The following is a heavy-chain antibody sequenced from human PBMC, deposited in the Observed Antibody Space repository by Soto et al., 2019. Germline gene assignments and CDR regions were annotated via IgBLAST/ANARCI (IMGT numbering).Heavy chain of an antibody. Sequence: ASVKVSCKASGYTFTNYDINWVRQATGQGPEWMGWMNPDSGDTGYVPNFQGRVSMTRSTSISTAYMELSDLRSEDTAVYYCARSRGGTGVHFDFWGQGTQLTSPQ. V-gene: IGHV1-8*01. CDR3: ARSRGGTGVHFDF. J-gene: IGHJ4*02. CDR2: MNPDSGDT. CDR1: GYTFTNYD. D-gene: IGHD7-27*01.